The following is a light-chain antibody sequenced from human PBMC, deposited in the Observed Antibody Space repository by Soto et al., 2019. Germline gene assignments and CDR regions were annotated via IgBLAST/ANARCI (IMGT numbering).Light chain of an antibody. CDR2: AAS. J-gene: IGKJ1*01. V-gene: IGKV1-27*01. Sequence: DIQMTQSPSPLSASVGDRVTITCRASQGISYYLAWYQQKPGKVPKLLIYAASTLQSGVPSRFSGSGSGTGFTLTISSLQPEDVATYYCQKYNSAPQTFGQGTKVEIK. CDR1: QGISYY. CDR3: QKYNSAPQT.